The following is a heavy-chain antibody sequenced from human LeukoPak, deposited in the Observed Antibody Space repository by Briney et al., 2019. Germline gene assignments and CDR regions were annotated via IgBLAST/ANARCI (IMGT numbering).Heavy chain of an antibody. V-gene: IGHV1-18*01. CDR3: ARASYYYDSSGYPGYYFDY. Sequence: GASVKVSCKASGYSFTGYGISWVRQAPGQGLEWMGWISAYNGNTNYAQKLQGRVTMTTDTSTSTAYMELRSLRSDDTAVYYCARASYYYDSSGYPGYYFDYWGQGTLVTVSS. CDR2: ISAYNGNT. CDR1: GYSFTGYG. J-gene: IGHJ4*01. D-gene: IGHD3-22*01.